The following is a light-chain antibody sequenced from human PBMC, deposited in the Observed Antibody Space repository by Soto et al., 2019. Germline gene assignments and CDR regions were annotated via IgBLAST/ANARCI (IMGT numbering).Light chain of an antibody. CDR1: QRVSTF. J-gene: IGKJ1*01. CDR2: EAS. V-gene: IGKV3-11*01. CDR3: QQSQNWPRT. Sequence: VLNHSPGTLSLSPVGRATLSCSAIQRVSTFLAWYQQRPGQAPRLLISEASNRATGIPDRFSGSGSGTDSTLTISSLEPEDFAVYYCQQSQNWPRTFGQGTKVDIK.